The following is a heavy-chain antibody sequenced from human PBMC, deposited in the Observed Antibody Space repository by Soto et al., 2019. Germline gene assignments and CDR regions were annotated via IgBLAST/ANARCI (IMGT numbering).Heavy chain of an antibody. CDR1: GFSLSTSGMR. CDR3: ARIQSSGYGIDY. V-gene: IGHV2-70*04. CDR2: IDWDDDK. J-gene: IGHJ4*02. Sequence: SGPTLVNPTQTLILTCTFSGFSLSTSGMRVSWIRQPPGKALEWLARIDWDDDKFYSTSLKTRLTISKDTSKNQVVPTMTNMDPVDTATYYCARIQSSGYGIDYWCPATLVTVSS. D-gene: IGHD3-22*01.